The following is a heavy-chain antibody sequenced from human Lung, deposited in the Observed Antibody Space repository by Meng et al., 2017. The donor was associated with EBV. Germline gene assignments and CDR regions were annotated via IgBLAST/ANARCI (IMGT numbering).Heavy chain of an antibody. CDR2: TYYRSKWYN. V-gene: IGHV6-1*01. D-gene: IGHD1-7*01. J-gene: IGHJ4*02. CDR3: ASLRPLAGNWNYHY. Sequence: VTLRPSGPGLVKPSQNPSRTLAISRYSVSSNSAAWNWIRQSPSRGLEWLGRTYYRSKWYNDYAVSVKSRITINPDTSKNQFSLQLNSVTPEDTAVYYCASLRPLAGNWNYHYWGQGTLVTVSS. CDR1: RYSVSSNSAA.